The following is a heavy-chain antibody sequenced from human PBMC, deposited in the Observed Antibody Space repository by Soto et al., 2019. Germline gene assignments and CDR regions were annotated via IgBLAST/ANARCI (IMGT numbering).Heavy chain of an antibody. CDR1: GITFSSLG. J-gene: IGHJ2*01. Sequence: QVQLVESGGGVVQPGRSLRLSCATSGITFSSLGMHWVRQAPGKGLEWVAVISYDGGNKYYADSVMGRFTISRDNSRSTLYLKMNRLRAEDTAVYYCANAQGSCFEYWGRGTLVTVSS. V-gene: IGHV3-30*18. CDR2: ISYDGGNK. D-gene: IGHD2-15*01. CDR3: ANAQGSCFEY.